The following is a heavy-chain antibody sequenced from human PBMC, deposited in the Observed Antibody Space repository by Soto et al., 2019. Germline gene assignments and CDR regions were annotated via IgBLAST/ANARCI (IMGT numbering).Heavy chain of an antibody. D-gene: IGHD2-2*01. CDR2: IKEDGNEK. V-gene: IGHV3-7*01. CDR3: ARRGRYCSSATCYFRY. CDR1: GFTFSTYW. Sequence: EVQLVESGGGLVQPGESLRLSCAASGFTFSTYWMSWVRQVPGKGLEWVASIKEDGNEKDYVDSVKGRFTIARDNTKNSLHLQMNSLRAEDTAVYYCARRGRYCSSATCYFRYWGQGTLVTVSS. J-gene: IGHJ4*02.